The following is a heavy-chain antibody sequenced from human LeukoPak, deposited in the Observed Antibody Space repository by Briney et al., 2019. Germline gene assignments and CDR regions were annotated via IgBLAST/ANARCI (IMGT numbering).Heavy chain of an antibody. CDR2: IWYDGSSK. Sequence: GGSLRLSCAASGFTFSSYGMHWVRQAPGKGLEWVTIIWYDGSSKYYADSVKGRFTISRDNSKNTLYLQMNSLRAEDTAVYYCARGEGVDSNYSLDYWGQGTLVTVSS. V-gene: IGHV3-33*01. D-gene: IGHD4-11*01. CDR3: ARGEGVDSNYSLDY. CDR1: GFTFSSYG. J-gene: IGHJ4*02.